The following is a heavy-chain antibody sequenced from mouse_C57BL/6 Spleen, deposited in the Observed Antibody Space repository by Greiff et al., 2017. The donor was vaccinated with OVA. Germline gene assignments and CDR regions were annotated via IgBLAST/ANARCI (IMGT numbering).Heavy chain of an antibody. V-gene: IGHV14-4*01. CDR1: GFNIKDDY. CDR2: IDPENGDT. D-gene: IGHD3-2*02. CDR3: TTRTAQAPAWFAY. Sequence: VQLQQSGAELVRPGASVKLSCTASGFNIKDDYMHWVKQRPEQGLVWIGWIDPENGDTEYASKFQGKATITADTSSNTAYLQLSSLTSEDTAVYYCTTRTAQAPAWFAYWGQGTLVTVSA. J-gene: IGHJ3*01.